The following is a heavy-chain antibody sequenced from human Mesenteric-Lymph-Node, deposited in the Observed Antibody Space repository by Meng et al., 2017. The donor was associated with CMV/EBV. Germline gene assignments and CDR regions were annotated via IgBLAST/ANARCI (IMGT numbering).Heavy chain of an antibody. CDR1: GFTFSSYS. CDR2: ISSSSSTI. V-gene: IGHV3-48*04. CDR3: ARDFAPYGLDV. Sequence: GESLKISCAASGFTFSSYSMNWVRQAPGKGLEWVSYISSSSSTIYYADSVKGRFTISRDNAKNMVHLEMNSLRAEDMAVYYCARDFAPYGLDVWGQGTTVTVSS. J-gene: IGHJ6*02.